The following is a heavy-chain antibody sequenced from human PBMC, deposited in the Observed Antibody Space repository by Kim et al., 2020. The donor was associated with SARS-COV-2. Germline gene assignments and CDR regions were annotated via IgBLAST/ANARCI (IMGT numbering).Heavy chain of an antibody. D-gene: IGHD4-17*01. V-gene: IGHV3-15*01. CDR1: GFTFSNAW. CDR3: TTATTVVTGSRN. Sequence: GGSLRLSCAASGFTFSNAWMSWVRQAPGKGLEWVDRIKSKTDGGTTDYAAPVKGRFTISRDDSKNTLYLQMNSLKTEDTAVYYCTTATTVVTGSRNWGQGTLVTVSS. CDR2: IKSKTDGGTT. J-gene: IGHJ4*02.